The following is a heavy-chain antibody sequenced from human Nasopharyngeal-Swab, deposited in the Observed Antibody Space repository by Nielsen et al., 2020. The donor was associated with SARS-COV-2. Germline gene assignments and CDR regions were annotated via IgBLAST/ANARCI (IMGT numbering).Heavy chain of an antibody. J-gene: IGHJ6*03. V-gene: IGHV3-21*01. CDR1: GFSFSRYS. CDR2: ISSSSTYI. Sequence: GESLKISCAASGFSFSRYSMNWVRQAPGKGLEWVSSISSSSTYIYYTDSVKGRFTISRDNAKNSLYLQMNSLRAEDTAVYYCARDYYYYDFWSGYSPAQYYYYYYYMDVWGKGTTVTVSS. D-gene: IGHD3-3*01. CDR3: ARDYYYYDFWSGYSPAQYYYYYYYMDV.